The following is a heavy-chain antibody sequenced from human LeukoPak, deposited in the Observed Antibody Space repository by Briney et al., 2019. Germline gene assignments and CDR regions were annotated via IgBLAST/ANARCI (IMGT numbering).Heavy chain of an antibody. V-gene: IGHV4-34*01. CDR1: GGSFSGYY. CDR3: ARGRRDGYNC. D-gene: IGHD5-24*01. CDR2: INHSGST. J-gene: IGHJ4*02. Sequence: KPSATLSLTCAVYGGSFSGYYWSWIRPPPGKGLEWIGEINHSGSTNYNPSLKSRVTISVDTSKNQFSLKLSFVTAADTAVYYCARGRRDGYNCWGQGTLVTVSS.